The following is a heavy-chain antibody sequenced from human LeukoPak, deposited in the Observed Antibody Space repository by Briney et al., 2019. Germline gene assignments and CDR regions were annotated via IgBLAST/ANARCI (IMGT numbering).Heavy chain of an antibody. D-gene: IGHD6-13*01. CDR2: IIPILGIA. CDR3: ARLGIAAAGTKPDY. V-gene: IGHV1-69*04. J-gene: IGHJ4*02. CDR1: GGTFSSYA. Sequence: SVKVSCKASGGTFSSYAISWVRQAPGQGLEWMGRIIPILGIANYAQKFQGRVTITADKSTSTAYMELSSLRSEDTAVYYCARLGIAAAGTKPDYWGQGTLVTVSS.